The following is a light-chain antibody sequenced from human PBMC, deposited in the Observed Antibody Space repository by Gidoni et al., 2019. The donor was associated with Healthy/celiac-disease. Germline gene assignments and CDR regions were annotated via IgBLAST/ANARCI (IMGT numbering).Light chain of an antibody. CDR1: NSNIGSNT. J-gene: IGLJ3*02. Sequence: QFVLAQPPSASGTPGQRVTISCSGSNSNIGSNTVNWYQQLPGTAPKLLLYTNNQRPSGVPDRFSGSKSGTSASLAISGLQSEDEADYYCATWDDSLNAPVFGGGTKLTVL. CDR3: ATWDDSLNAPV. V-gene: IGLV1-44*01. CDR2: TNN.